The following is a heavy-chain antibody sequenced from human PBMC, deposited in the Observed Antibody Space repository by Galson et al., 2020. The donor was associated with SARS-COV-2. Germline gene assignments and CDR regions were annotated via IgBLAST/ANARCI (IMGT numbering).Heavy chain of an antibody. CDR3: ARYRFPGIAVAGNDDMY. CDR2: IYPGDSDT. CDR1: GYSFTSYW. J-gene: IGHJ4*02. V-gene: IGHV5-51*01. Sequence: KIAESLKISCKGSGYSFTSYWIGWLRQTPGKGLEWLGIIYPGDSDTRYSPSFQGQVTISADKSISTAYLQLSSLKASDTAMYYCARYRFPGIAVAGNDDMYWGQGTLVTVSS. D-gene: IGHD6-19*01.